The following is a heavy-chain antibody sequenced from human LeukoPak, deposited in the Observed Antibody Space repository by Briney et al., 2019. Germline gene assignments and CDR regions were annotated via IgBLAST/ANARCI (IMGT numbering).Heavy chain of an antibody. J-gene: IGHJ4*02. CDR3: ARDCSGRNWARDFDY. Sequence: GGSLRLSCAASGFTFSSYAMIWVRQAPGEGLEWVSYISSNSRTIYYADSVKGRFTMSRDNDKNSMYLQMNSLRAEDTAVYYCARDCSGRNWARDFDYWGQGTLVTVSS. D-gene: IGHD2-15*01. V-gene: IGHV3-48*01. CDR2: ISSNSRTI. CDR1: GFTFSSYA.